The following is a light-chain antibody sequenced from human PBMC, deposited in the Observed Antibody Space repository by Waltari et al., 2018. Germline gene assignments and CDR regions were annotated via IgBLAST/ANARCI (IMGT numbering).Light chain of an antibody. Sequence: DVQMTQSPSSVSASVGDRLTITCRASQGISSALAWYQQKPGKAPKLRIYAASALQTGVPSRFSGSGSGTDFTLTISSLQPEDFATYYCQQGDTVPPTFGQGTKVEIK. J-gene: IGKJ1*01. CDR1: QGISSA. V-gene: IGKV1-12*01. CDR3: QQGDTVPPT. CDR2: AAS.